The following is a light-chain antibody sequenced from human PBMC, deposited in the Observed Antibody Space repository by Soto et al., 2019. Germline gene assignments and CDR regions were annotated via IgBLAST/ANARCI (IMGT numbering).Light chain of an antibody. CDR1: SGSIXSNY. CDR2: EDN. CDR3: QSYDATNQV. V-gene: IGLV6-57*01. J-gene: IGLJ3*02. Sequence: NFMLTQPHSVSESPGKTVIISCTRSSGSIXSNYVQWYQQRPGSSPTTVIYEDNQRPSGVPDRFSGSIDSSSNSASLTISGLETEDEADYFCQSYDATNQVFGGGTQLTVL.